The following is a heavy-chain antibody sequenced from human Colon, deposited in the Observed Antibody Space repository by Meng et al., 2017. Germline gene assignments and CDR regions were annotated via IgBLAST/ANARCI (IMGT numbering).Heavy chain of an antibody. J-gene: IGHJ4*02. CDR1: GGSISRGTHY. CDR3: ARRDAVIKGVDC. CDR2: VYYSGTT. Sequence: QLQLQESGPGLVKPSETLSLTCSFSGGSISRGTHYWGWVRQPPGKGLEWIGSVYYSGTTYYSPSLKSRVTISVDTSKNQFSLKLSSVTAADTAVYYCARRDAVIKGVDCWGQGTLVTVSS. V-gene: IGHV4-39*01. D-gene: IGHD2-21*01.